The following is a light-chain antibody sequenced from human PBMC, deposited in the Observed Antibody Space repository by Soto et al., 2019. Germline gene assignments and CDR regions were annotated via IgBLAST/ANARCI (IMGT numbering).Light chain of an antibody. CDR3: SSYTSSGTLV. J-gene: IGLJ1*01. CDR1: SSDVGGYIC. Sequence: QSVLTQPASVSGSPGQSITISCTGTSSDVGGYICVSWYQQHPGKAPKLMIYDVTDRPSGVSNRFSGSKSGNTASLTISGLQAEDEADYYCSSYTSSGTLVFGTGTKLTVL. CDR2: DVT. V-gene: IGLV2-14*01.